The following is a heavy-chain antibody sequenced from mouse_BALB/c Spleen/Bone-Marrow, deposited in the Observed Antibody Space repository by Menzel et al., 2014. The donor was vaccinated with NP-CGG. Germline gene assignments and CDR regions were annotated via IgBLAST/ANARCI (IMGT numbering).Heavy chain of an antibody. CDR1: GYSITSGYY. CDR3: ARDHYYGSSYNWYFDV. J-gene: IGHJ1*01. CDR2: ISYDGSN. V-gene: IGHV3-6*02. Sequence: DVKLQESGPGLVKPSQSLSLTCSVTGYSITSGYYWNWIRQFPGNKLEWMGYISYDGSNNYNPSLKNRISITRDTSKNQFFLKLNSVTTEDTATYYCARDHYYGSSYNWYFDVWGAGTTVTVSS. D-gene: IGHD1-1*01.